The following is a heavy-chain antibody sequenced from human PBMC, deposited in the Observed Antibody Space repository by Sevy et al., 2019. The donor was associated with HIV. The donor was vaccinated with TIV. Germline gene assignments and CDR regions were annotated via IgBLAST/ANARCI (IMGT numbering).Heavy chain of an antibody. V-gene: IGHV3-21*01. J-gene: IGHJ3*02. CDR3: AREQAYYDTTAAAFGI. Sequence: GGSLRLSCAASGFTFSSYSMNWVRQAPGKGLEWVSSISSSSSYIYYADSVKGRFTISRDNAKNSLYLQMNSLRAEDTAVYYCAREQAYYDTTAAAFGIWGQGTMVTVSS. D-gene: IGHD3-22*01. CDR1: GFTFSSYS. CDR2: ISSSSSYI.